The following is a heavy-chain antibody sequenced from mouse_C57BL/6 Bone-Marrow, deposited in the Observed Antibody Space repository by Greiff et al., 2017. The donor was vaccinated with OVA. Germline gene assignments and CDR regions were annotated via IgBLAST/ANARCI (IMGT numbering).Heavy chain of an antibody. V-gene: IGHV1-64*01. J-gene: IGHJ2*01. D-gene: IGHD2-5*01. CDR3: ARDRAYYSKGFDY. CDR2: IHPNSGST. Sequence: VQLQQPGAELVKPGASVKLSCKASGYTFTSYWMHWVKQRPGQGLEWIGMIHPNSGSTNYNEKFKSKATLTVDKSSSTAYMQLSSLTSEDSAVYYGARDRAYYSKGFDYWGQGTTLTVSS. CDR1: GYTFTSYW.